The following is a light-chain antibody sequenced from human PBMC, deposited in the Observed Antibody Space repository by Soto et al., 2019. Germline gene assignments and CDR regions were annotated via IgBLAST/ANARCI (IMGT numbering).Light chain of an antibody. Sequence: HSVLTQFASVSGSPGQSITISCTGTSIDVGAYNYVSWYQQHPDKAPKLLIYEVGNRPSGVSFRFSGSKSGNTASLTISGLRAEDEADYYCSSYTARGTRVFGTGTKLTVL. CDR3: SSYTARGTRV. CDR1: SIDVGAYNY. V-gene: IGLV2-14*01. CDR2: EVG. J-gene: IGLJ1*01.